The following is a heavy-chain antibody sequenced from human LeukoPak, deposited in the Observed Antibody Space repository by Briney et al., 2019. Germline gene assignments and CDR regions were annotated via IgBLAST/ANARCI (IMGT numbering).Heavy chain of an antibody. Sequence: SETLSLTCTVSGDSIGGGRYYWGWIRQSPGKGLEWVASIFYSGSSSYHPSLKSRVTMSVDTSNNQLSLKLTSVTASDTAVYYCVRHLHPYARVCDHWGQGTLVTVSS. CDR2: IFYSGSS. V-gene: IGHV4-39*01. CDR1: GDSIGGGRYY. J-gene: IGHJ4*02. CDR3: VRHLHPYARVCDH.